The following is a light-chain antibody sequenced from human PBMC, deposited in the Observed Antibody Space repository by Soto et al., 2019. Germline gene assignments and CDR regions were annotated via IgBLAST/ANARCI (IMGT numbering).Light chain of an antibody. CDR2: GAS. CDR3: QPYGDSRT. J-gene: IGKJ1*01. V-gene: IGKV3-20*01. CDR1: QSVSSNY. Sequence: EIVLTQSPGTLSLSPGERATLSCRASQSVSSNYLAWYQQKPGQAPRLLIYGASSRATGIPDRFSGSGSGTDFTLTISRLEPEDFAVYYCQPYGDSRTLGRGTKWIS.